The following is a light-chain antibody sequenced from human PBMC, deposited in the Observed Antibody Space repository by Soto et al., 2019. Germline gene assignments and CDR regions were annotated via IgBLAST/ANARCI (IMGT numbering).Light chain of an antibody. CDR2: GAS. CDR1: QSVSSN. V-gene: IGKV3D-15*01. CDR3: QQYNNWRWT. J-gene: IGKJ1*01. Sequence: EIVMTQSPATLSVSPGERATLSCRASQSVSSNLAWYQQKPGQAPRLLIYGASTRATGIPARFSGSGSGTEFTLTISSLQSEDFAVYYCQQYNNWRWTFGQGTKVEFK.